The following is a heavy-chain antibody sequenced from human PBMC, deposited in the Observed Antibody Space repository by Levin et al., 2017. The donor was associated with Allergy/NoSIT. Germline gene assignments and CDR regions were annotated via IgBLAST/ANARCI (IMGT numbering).Heavy chain of an antibody. D-gene: IGHD1-7*01. Sequence: SGPTLVKRTQTLTLTCTFSGFSLSTAGVGVGWIRQPPGKALEWLGIIYWDDDKRYSPFLKGRLTITKDTSKKQVVLTMTNMDAGDTATYYFARRKLDLRGSAGLDPWGQGTLVTVSS. V-gene: IGHV2-5*02. CDR1: GFSLSTAGVG. CDR3: ARRKLDLRGSAGLDP. CDR2: IYWDDDK. J-gene: IGHJ5*02.